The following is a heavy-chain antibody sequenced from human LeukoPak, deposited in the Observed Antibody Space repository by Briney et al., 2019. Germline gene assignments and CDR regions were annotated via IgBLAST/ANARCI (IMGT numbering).Heavy chain of an antibody. V-gene: IGHV4-59*01. CDR1: GGSISNYY. Sequence: PSETLSLTCTVSGGSISNYYWNWIRRPPGKGLEWIGYISYSGITNYNPSLKSRITISVDTSKNQFSLKLRSVTAADTAVYYCARRYNDAFDIWGQGTMVTVSS. CDR3: ARRYNDAFDI. J-gene: IGHJ3*02. CDR2: ISYSGIT. D-gene: IGHD1-1*01.